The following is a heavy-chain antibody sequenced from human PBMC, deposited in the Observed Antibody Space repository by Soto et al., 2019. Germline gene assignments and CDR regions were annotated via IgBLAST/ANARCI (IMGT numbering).Heavy chain of an antibody. CDR1: GYTFTSYA. V-gene: IGHV1-3*01. CDR3: ARENSGYDNYYYYYMDV. Sequence: ASVKVSCKASGYTFTSYAMHWVRQAPGQRLEWMGWINAGNGNTKYSQKFQGRVTITRDTSASTAYMELSSLRSEDTAVYYCARENSGYDNYYYYYMDVWGKGTTVTVSS. J-gene: IGHJ6*03. D-gene: IGHD5-12*01. CDR2: INAGNGNT.